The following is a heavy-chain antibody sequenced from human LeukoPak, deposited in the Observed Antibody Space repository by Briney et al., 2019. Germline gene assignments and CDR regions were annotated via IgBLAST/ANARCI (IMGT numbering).Heavy chain of an antibody. CDR1: GGSISSYY. CDR2: IYYSGST. J-gene: IGHJ5*02. Sequence: SETLSLTCTVSGGSISSYYWSWIRQPPGKGLEWVWYIYYSGSTNYNPSLKSRVTISVDTSKKQFSQKLSSVNAADTAVYYCARDGYYYDSSGYYPWGQGSLVTVSS. D-gene: IGHD3-22*01. V-gene: IGHV4-59*01. CDR3: ARDGYYYDSSGYYP.